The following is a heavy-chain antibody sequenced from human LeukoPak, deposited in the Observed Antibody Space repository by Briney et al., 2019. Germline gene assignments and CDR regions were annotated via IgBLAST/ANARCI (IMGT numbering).Heavy chain of an antibody. CDR1: GHTFTGYY. V-gene: IGHV1-2*02. D-gene: IGHD5-24*01. Sequence: ASVKVSCKASGHTFTGYYMHWVRQAPGQGLEWMGWINANSGDTNYAQKFQGRVTMTRDTSISTAYMELSRLRSDDTAVYYCARDHPKRWLQGDFDYWGQGTLVTVSS. CDR2: INANSGDT. CDR3: ARDHPKRWLQGDFDY. J-gene: IGHJ4*02.